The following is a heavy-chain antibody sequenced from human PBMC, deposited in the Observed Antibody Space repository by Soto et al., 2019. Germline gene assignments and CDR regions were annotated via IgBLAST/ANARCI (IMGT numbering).Heavy chain of an antibody. J-gene: IGHJ4*02. CDR3: ARVDGDSGYEDGGFRY. CDR2: INPSGGST. Sequence: QVQLVQSGAEVKKPGASVKASCKASGYTFTSYYMHWVSQAPGQGLEWMGIINPSGGSTSYAQKFQGRVTMTRVTSSSTVYMELSSLRSEDTAVYYCARVDGDSGYEDGGFRYWGQGNLVTVSS. D-gene: IGHD5-12*01. CDR1: GYTFTSYY. V-gene: IGHV1-46*03.